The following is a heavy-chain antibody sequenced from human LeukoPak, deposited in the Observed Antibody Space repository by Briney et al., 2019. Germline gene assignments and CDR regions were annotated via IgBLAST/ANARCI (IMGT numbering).Heavy chain of an antibody. Sequence: PADTLSLTCTVSGGPISSSSYYWGWIRQPPGKGLEWIGSINYSGSTYYNPSLNSRATISVDTSKNQFSLKLSSVTAADTAVYYCARIEVVTNDAFDLWGQGTMVTFS. CDR1: GGPISSSSYY. J-gene: IGHJ3*01. CDR2: INYSGST. D-gene: IGHD3-22*01. V-gene: IGHV4-39*01. CDR3: ARIEVVTNDAFDL.